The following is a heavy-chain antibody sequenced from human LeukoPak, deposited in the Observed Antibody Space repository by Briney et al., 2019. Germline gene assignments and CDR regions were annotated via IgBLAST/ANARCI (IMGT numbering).Heavy chain of an antibody. V-gene: IGHV3-23*01. Sequence: GGSLRLSCAASGFTFSSYAMSWVRQAPGKGLEWVSGISGSGGSTYYADSVKGRFTISTDNSTNTVYVQMNSLRAEDTAVYYCANRPYSSSWFFDYWGQGTLVTVSS. J-gene: IGHJ4*02. D-gene: IGHD6-13*01. CDR2: ISGSGGST. CDR1: GFTFSSYA. CDR3: ANRPYSSSWFFDY.